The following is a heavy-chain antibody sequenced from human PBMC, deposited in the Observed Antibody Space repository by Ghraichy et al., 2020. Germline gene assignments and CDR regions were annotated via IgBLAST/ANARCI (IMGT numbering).Heavy chain of an antibody. J-gene: IGHJ4*02. CDR2: IYHSGST. D-gene: IGHD3-10*01. CDR1: GGSISSGGYS. Sequence: SETLSLTCAVSGGSISSGGYSWSWIRQPPGKGLEWIGYIYHSGSTYYNPSLKSRVTISVDRAKNQFSRKLSSVTAADTAVYYFARGGAIGYGSGGYYNVLHPPPFDYWGQGTLVTVSS. V-gene: IGHV4-30-2*01. CDR3: ARGGAIGYGSGGYYNVLHPPPFDY.